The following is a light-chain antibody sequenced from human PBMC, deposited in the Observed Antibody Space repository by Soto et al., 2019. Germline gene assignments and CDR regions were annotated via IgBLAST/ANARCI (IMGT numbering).Light chain of an antibody. CDR2: GAP. V-gene: IGKV3-15*01. CDR1: QSVSST. J-gene: IGKJ5*01. CDR3: QQYNYWPPIT. Sequence: EIVMTQSPATLSVSPVERATLSCRASQSVSSTLAWYQQKPGQAPRLLIYGAPTRATGIPARFSGSGSGTEFTLTISSLQSEDFAVYYCQQYNYWPPITFGQGKRLEIK.